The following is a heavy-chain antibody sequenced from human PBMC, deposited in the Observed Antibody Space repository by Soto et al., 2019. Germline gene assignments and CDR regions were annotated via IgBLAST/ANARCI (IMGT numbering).Heavy chain of an antibody. D-gene: IGHD4-4*01. V-gene: IGHV4-4*07. CDR1: GDSISSYY. CDR3: ARAFVEMATVDDAFDI. CDR2: IYTSGST. Sequence: QVQLQESGPGLVKPSETLSLTCTVSGDSISSYYWSWIRQPAGKGLEWIGRIYTSGSTNYNPSLKSRVTMSVDTSKNQFSLKLSSVTAADTAVYYCARAFVEMATVDDAFDIWGPGKMVTVSS. J-gene: IGHJ3*02.